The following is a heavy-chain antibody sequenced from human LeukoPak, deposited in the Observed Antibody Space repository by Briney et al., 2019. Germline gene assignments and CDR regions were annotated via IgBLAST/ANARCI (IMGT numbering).Heavy chain of an antibody. Sequence: SETLSLTCAVYGGSFSGYYWSWIRQPPGKGLEWIGEINHSGSTNYNPSLKSRVTISVDTSKYQFSLKLSSVTAADTAVYYCARGNWKFDPWGQGTLVTVSS. CDR2: INHSGST. CDR1: GGSFSGYY. J-gene: IGHJ5*02. CDR3: ARGNWKFDP. D-gene: IGHD1-1*01. V-gene: IGHV4-34*01.